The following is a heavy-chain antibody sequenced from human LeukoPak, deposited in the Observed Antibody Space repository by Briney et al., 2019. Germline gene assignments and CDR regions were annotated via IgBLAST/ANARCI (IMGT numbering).Heavy chain of an antibody. V-gene: IGHV4-61*02. CDR1: GGSISSGSYY. D-gene: IGHD1-26*01. CDR3: ATTTIRLGY. J-gene: IGHJ4*02. Sequence: SETLSLTCTVSGGSISSGSYYWSWIRQPAGKVLEWIGRIYTSGSTNYNPSLKSRVTISVDTSKNQFSLKLSSVTAADTAVYYCATTTIRLGYWGQGTLVTVPS. CDR2: IYTSGST.